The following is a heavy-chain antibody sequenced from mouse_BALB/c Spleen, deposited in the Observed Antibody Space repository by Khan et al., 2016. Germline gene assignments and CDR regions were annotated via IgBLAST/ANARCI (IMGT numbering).Heavy chain of an antibody. CDR3: ARGDYDGTYYGMDY. J-gene: IGHJ4*01. CDR2: ITYSGGT. CDR1: GYSITNDYA. Sequence: EVQLQESGPGLVKPSQSLSLTCTVTGYSITNDYAWNWIRQFPEKKLEWMGYITYSGGTSYNPSLKSRISITRDTSKNQFFLQLNSVTTEDTASYYCARGDYDGTYYGMDYWGQGTSVTVSS. D-gene: IGHD2-4*01. V-gene: IGHV3-2*02.